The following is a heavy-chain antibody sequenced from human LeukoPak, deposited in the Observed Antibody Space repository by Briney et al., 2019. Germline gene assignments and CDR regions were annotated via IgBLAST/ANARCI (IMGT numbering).Heavy chain of an antibody. Sequence: LGTLSLTCPVSGGSISSYSLGWVRQPPGKGLEWVGYIYYSGSTNYNPSPKSRVTISVDTSKNQFSLKLSSVTAADTAVYYCAREAPIKNYYGMDVWGQGTTVTVSS. CDR1: GGSISSYS. J-gene: IGHJ6*02. CDR3: AREAPIKNYYGMDV. D-gene: IGHD3-9*01. V-gene: IGHV4-59*01. CDR2: IYYSGST.